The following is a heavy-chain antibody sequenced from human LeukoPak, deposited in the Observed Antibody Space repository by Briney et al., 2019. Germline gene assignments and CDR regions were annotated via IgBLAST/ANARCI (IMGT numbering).Heavy chain of an antibody. D-gene: IGHD1-26*01. J-gene: IGHJ4*02. V-gene: IGHV4-39*07. CDR1: GGSVSSGSYY. Sequence: SETLSLTCTVSGGSVSSGSYYWGWIRQPPGKGLEWIGNIYYSGSTYYNPSLKSRVTISVETSKNQFSLKLSSVTAADTAVYHCARDGRFPPEVLPRYFDYWGQGTLVTVSS. CDR3: ARDGRFPPEVLPRYFDY. CDR2: IYYSGST.